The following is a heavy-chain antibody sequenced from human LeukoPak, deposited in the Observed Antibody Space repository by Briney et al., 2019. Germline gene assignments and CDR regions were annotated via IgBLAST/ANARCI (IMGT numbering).Heavy chain of an antibody. CDR3: ARVKGSSTFDY. CDR1: GFTFSSYT. J-gene: IGHJ4*02. D-gene: IGHD2-2*01. Sequence: PGRSLRLSCAASGFTFSSYTMHWVRQAPGKGLEWVAVISYDGSNKYYADSVEGRFTISRDNSKNTLYLQMNSLRAEDTAVYYCARVKGSSTFDYWGQGTLVTVSS. CDR2: ISYDGSNK. V-gene: IGHV3-30-3*01.